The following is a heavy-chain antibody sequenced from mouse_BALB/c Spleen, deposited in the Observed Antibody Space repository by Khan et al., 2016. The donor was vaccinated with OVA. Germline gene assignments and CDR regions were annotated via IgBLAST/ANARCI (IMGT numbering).Heavy chain of an antibody. CDR1: GYNIKDIY. CDR3: RKSTITV. Sequence: MQLEESGAELVKPAASLKLSCTASGYNIKDIYIHWVKQRPEKGLERIRRTDPANGNTKYDPKFQGKATITADTSSNTAYLQLSSLTSEDTAVYYGRKSTITVGGKGTTLTVSS. J-gene: IGHJ2*01. V-gene: IGHV14-3*02. CDR2: TDPANGNT. D-gene: IGHD1-1*01.